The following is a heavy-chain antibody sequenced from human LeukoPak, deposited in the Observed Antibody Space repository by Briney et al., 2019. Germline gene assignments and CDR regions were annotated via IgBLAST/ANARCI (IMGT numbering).Heavy chain of an antibody. CDR1: GYTFTASY. J-gene: IGHJ4*02. CDR2: ITSTGTTT. V-gene: IGHV1-46*01. D-gene: IGHD3-16*01. Sequence: ASVKVSCKASGYTFTASYMHLVRQAPGQGLEWMGIITSTGTTTICAQKFQGRVTMTRDTSTSTVYMDLSSLRSDDTAVYYCATEYVRTHYFDWWGQGTLVTVSS. CDR3: ATEYVRTHYFDW.